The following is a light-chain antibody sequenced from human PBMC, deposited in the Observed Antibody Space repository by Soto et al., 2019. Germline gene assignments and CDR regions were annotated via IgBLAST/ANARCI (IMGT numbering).Light chain of an antibody. CDR1: QSISSY. V-gene: IGKV1-39*01. CDR3: HQYNDWPPGT. J-gene: IGKJ1*01. Sequence: DIQMTQSPSSLSASVGDRVTITCRASQSISSYLNWYQQKPGKVPKLLIYAASSLQSGVPSRFSGSGSGTDFTLTISSLQSEDFAVYYCHQYNDWPPGTFGQGTKVDIK. CDR2: AAS.